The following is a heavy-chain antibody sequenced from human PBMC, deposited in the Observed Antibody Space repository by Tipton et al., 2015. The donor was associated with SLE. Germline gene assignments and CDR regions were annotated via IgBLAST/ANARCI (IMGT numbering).Heavy chain of an antibody. J-gene: IGHJ6*03. CDR2: IYYSGST. Sequence: TLSLTCTVSGGSISSGGYSWSWIRQHPGKGLEWIGYIYYSGSTYYNPSLKSRLTISVDSSKNQFSLKLSSVTAADTAVYYCARYVVVPAAISSYYYYMDVWGKGTTVTVSS. D-gene: IGHD2-2*01. CDR1: GGSISSGGYS. CDR3: ARYVVVPAAISSYYYYMDV. V-gene: IGHV4-31*03.